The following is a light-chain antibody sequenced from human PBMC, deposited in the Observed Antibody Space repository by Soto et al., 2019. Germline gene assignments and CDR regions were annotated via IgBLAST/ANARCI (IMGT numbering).Light chain of an antibody. J-gene: IGLJ2*01. CDR3: ATWDDSLYGVV. Sequence: QAVVTQPPSASGTPGQRVTISCSGSRSNIGSNYVYWYQQLPGTAPKLLIYRNNQRPSGVPDRFSGSKSGTSASLAISGLRSEDEADYYCATWDDSLYGVVFGGGTKLTVL. V-gene: IGLV1-47*01. CDR2: RNN. CDR1: RSNIGSNY.